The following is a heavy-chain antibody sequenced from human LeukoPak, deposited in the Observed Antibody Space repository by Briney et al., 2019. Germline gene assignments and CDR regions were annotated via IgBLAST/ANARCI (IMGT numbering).Heavy chain of an antibody. D-gene: IGHD3-16*02. Sequence: EASVKVSCKASGYTFTGYYMHWVRQAPGQGLEWMGWINPNSGGTNYAQKFQGRVTMTRDTSISTAYMELSRLRSDDTAVYYCARSRDYLWGSYPPGAFDIWGQGTMVTVSS. V-gene: IGHV1-2*02. CDR3: ARSRDYLWGSYPPGAFDI. J-gene: IGHJ3*02. CDR2: INPNSGGT. CDR1: GYTFTGYY.